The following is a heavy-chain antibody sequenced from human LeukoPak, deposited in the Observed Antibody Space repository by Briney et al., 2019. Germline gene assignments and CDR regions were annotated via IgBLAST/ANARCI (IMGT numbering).Heavy chain of an antibody. D-gene: IGHD3-10*01. Sequence: GGSLRLSCAASGFTFSSYWMSWVRQAPGKGLEWVANIKQDGSEENYVDSVKGRFTISRDNAKNSLCLQMNSLRAEDTAVYYCAKGHYYGSGSLDYWGQGTLVTVSS. V-gene: IGHV3-7*01. CDR1: GFTFSSYW. J-gene: IGHJ4*02. CDR3: AKGHYYGSGSLDY. CDR2: IKQDGSEE.